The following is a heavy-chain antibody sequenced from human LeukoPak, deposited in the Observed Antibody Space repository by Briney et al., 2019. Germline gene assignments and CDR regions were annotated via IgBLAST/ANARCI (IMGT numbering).Heavy chain of an antibody. Sequence: GESLKISCKGSGYSFTCYWIGWVRQMPGKGLEWMGIIYPGDSDTRYSPSFQGQVTISADKSISTAYLQWSSLKASDTAMYYCARQMSLGFGELLAYYFDYWGQGTLVTVSS. CDR2: IYPGDSDT. CDR1: GYSFTCYW. J-gene: IGHJ4*02. D-gene: IGHD3-10*01. V-gene: IGHV5-51*01. CDR3: ARQMSLGFGELLAYYFDY.